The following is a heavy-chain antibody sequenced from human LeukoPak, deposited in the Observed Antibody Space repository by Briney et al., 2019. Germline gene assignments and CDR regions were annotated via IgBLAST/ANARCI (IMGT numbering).Heavy chain of an antibody. V-gene: IGHV4-34*01. CDR1: GGSFSGYY. CDR3: ARGRGAARPVDY. D-gene: IGHD6-6*01. CDR2: INHSGST. J-gene: IGHJ4*02. Sequence: PSETLSLTCAVYGGSFSGYYWSWIRQPPGKGLEWIEEINHSGSTNYNPSLKSRVTISVDTSKNQFSLKLSSVTAADTAVYYCARGRGAARPVDYWGQGTLVTVSS.